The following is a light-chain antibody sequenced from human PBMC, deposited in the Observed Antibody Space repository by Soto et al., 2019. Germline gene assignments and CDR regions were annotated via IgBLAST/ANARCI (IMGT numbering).Light chain of an antibody. CDR2: DVS. Sequence: DIQMTQAPSTLSASVGDRVTITCRASQSINAWLAWYQQKPGKAPKLLIYDVSTLDSGVPSRFSGSASGTEFTLTISSLPPEDFGIHYCQQYENYWTFGQGPKPDIK. V-gene: IGKV1-5*01. CDR3: QQYENYWT. J-gene: IGKJ1*01. CDR1: QSINAW.